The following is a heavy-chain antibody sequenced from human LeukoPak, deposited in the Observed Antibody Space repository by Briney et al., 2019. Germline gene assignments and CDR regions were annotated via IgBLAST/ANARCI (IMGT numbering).Heavy chain of an antibody. D-gene: IGHD5-18*01. CDR3: ARRSYGTDYFDY. CDR2: IHYSGST. V-gene: IGHV4-61*05. Sequence: SETLSLTCTVSGGSISSSSYYWGWIRQPPGKGLECIGYIHYSGSTNYNPSLKSRVTISVDTSKNQFSLKLSSVTAADTAVYYCARRSYGTDYFDYWGQGTLVTVSS. J-gene: IGHJ4*02. CDR1: GGSISSSSYY.